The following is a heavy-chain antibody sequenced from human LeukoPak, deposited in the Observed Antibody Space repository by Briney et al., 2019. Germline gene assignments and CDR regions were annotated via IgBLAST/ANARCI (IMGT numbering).Heavy chain of an antibody. J-gene: IGHJ4*02. CDR3: ASSPWIHLWLQGNYFDY. CDR1: GGSISSGGYY. Sequence: PSQTLSLTCTVSGGSISSGGYYRSWIRQHPGKGLEWLGYIYYSGSTYYNPSLKSRVTISVDTSKNQFSLKLSSVTAADTAVYYCASSPWIHLWLQGNYFDYWGQGTLVTVSS. D-gene: IGHD5-18*01. V-gene: IGHV4-31*03. CDR2: IYYSGST.